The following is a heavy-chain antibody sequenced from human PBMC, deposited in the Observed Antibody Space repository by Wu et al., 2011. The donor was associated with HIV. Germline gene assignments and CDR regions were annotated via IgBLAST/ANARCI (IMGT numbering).Heavy chain of an antibody. CDR1: GGTFSSYG. J-gene: IGHJ6*02. Sequence: QVQVVQSGPEVKKPGSSVKVSCKVSGGTFSSYGIDWVRQAPGQRFEWMGRIIPMFGTANYAQKFQDRVTITADKSTSTGYLELSSLRSEDTAVYYCASQSYTSSSSSWYLPPYYYYGMDVWGQGTTVTVSS. V-gene: IGHV1-69*14. CDR2: IIPMFGTA. D-gene: IGHD6-13*01. CDR3: ASQSYTSSSSSWYLPPYYYYGMDV.